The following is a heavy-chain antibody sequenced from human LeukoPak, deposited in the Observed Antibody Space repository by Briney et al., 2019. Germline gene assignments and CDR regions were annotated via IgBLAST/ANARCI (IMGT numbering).Heavy chain of an antibody. J-gene: IGHJ4*02. CDR1: GYTFTTYY. CDR3: ARVGSAAATADY. D-gene: IGHD6-25*01. Sequence: ASVKVSCKASGYTFTTYYMHWMRQAPGQGPEWMGITNPRGGCTDYARKFQGRITMTSDTPTSTVYMELNSLTSDDTAIYFCARVGSAAATADYWGQGTLVTVSS. CDR2: TNPRGGCT. V-gene: IGHV1-46*01.